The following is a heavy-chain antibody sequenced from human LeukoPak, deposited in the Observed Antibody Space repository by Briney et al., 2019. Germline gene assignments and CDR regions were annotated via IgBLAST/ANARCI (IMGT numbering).Heavy chain of an antibody. Sequence: SETLSLTCTVSGGSLHSYVHSWIWIRRPPGKGLEWMGTIYSSGTTSYNPSLKSRVTISVDTSSNYFYLTLISVSAAHTAIYYWARQPHCFGPDYYYCSLDLWGAGTTVTVSS. CDR3: ARQPHCFGPDYYYCSLDL. J-gene: IGHJ6*03. CDR2: IYSSGTT. V-gene: IGHV4-39*01. D-gene: IGHD3-3*01. CDR1: GGSLHSYVHS.